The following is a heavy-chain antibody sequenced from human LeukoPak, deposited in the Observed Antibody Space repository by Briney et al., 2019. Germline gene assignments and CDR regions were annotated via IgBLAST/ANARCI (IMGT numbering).Heavy chain of an antibody. D-gene: IGHD3-10*01. J-gene: IGHJ3*02. CDR3: ARETTYGSGSGNAFDI. V-gene: IGHV4-4*02. Sequence: SETLSLTCAVSGGSISSSNWWSWVRQPPGKGLEWIGEIYHSGSTNYNPSLKSRVTISVDKSKNQFSLKLSSVTAADTAVYYCARETTYGSGSGNAFDIWGQGTMVTVSS. CDR1: GGSISSSNW. CDR2: IYHSGST.